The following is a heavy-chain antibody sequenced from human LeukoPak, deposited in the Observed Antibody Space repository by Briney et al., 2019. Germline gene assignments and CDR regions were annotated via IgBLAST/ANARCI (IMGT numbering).Heavy chain of an antibody. CDR3: AKTGRPNNSGWYRWFDP. Sequence: SDTLSLTCTVSGDSISTYYWSWIRQPPGKDLKWIGCIGNSGGTNYNPSLKSRVTISVDTSKNQFSLNLSSVTAADTAVYYCAKTGRPNNSGWYRWFDPWGQGTLVTVSS. CDR2: IGNSGGT. CDR1: GDSISTYY. D-gene: IGHD6-19*01. V-gene: IGHV4-4*09. J-gene: IGHJ5*02.